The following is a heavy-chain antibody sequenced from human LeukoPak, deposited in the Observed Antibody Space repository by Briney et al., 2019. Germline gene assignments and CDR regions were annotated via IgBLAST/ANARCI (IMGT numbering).Heavy chain of an antibody. Sequence: ASVKVSCKASGYTFTSYDINWVRQATGQGLEWMGWMNPNSGNTGYAQKFQGRVTITRNTSISTAYMELSSLRSEDTAVYYCARAAVLRFLEWLDYWGQGTLVTVSS. V-gene: IGHV1-8*03. CDR3: ARAAVLRFLEWLDY. CDR2: MNPNSGNT. J-gene: IGHJ4*02. D-gene: IGHD3-3*01. CDR1: GYTFTSYD.